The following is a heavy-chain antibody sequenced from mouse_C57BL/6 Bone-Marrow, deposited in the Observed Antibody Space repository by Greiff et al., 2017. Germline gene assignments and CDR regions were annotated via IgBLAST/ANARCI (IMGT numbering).Heavy chain of an antibody. CDR1: GYTFTSYW. V-gene: IGHV1-64*01. Sequence: VQLQQPGAELVKPGASVKLSCKASGYTFTSYWMHWVKQRPGQGLEWIGMFHPNSGSTNYNEKFKSKATLTVDKSSSTAYMQLSSLTSEDSAVYYCARWLLSYYAMDYWGQGTSVTVSS. J-gene: IGHJ4*01. CDR2: FHPNSGST. CDR3: ARWLLSYYAMDY. D-gene: IGHD2-3*01.